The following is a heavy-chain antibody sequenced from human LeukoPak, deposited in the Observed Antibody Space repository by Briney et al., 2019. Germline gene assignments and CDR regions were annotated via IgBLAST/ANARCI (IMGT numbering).Heavy chain of an antibody. CDR3: ARAPILMVYAKD. J-gene: IGHJ4*02. CDR2: INPNSGGT. CDR1: GYTFTGYY. D-gene: IGHD2-8*01. Sequence: ASVKVSCKASGYTFTGYYMHWVRQAPGQGLEWMGWINPNSGGTNYAQKFQDRVTMTRDTSISTAYMELSRLRSDDTAVYYCARAPILMVYAKDWGQGTLVTVSS. V-gene: IGHV1-2*02.